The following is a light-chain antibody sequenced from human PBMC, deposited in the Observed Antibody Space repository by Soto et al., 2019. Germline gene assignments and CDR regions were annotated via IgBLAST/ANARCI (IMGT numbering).Light chain of an antibody. J-gene: IGKJ2*01. CDR2: DTI. CDR1: QYLTNY. V-gene: IGKV1-33*01. CDR3: QQYVNLPYT. Sequence: DIQMTQSPPSLAASVGDRVTITCQASQYLTNYLNWYQQKPGEAPKLLIYDTITLEEGVPSRFSGGGSGTDFTFTINGLQPEDAAIYSCQQYVNLPYTFGQGTKLEIK.